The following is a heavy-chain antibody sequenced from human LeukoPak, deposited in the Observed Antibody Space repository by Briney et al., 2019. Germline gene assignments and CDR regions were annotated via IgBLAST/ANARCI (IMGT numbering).Heavy chain of an antibody. CDR2: INSDGSST. D-gene: IGHD6-6*01. V-gene: IGHV3-74*03. CDR3: ARSETSFDY. CDR1: GFTFSNYW. J-gene: IGHJ4*02. Sequence: GGSLRLSCVASGFTFSNYWMHWVRQDPGKGLVWVSRINSDGSSTTYADSVKGRFTISRDNAKNTLYLQMNSLRAEDTAVYYCARSETSFDYWGQGTLVTVSS.